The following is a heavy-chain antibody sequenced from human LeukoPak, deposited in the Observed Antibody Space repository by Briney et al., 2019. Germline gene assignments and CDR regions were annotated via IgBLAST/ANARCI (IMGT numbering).Heavy chain of an antibody. CDR2: ISSDSSTI. CDR3: ARDEDAF. J-gene: IGHJ4*02. CDR1: GFTVSSNY. V-gene: IGHV3-48*02. Sequence: GGSLRLSCAASGFTVSSNYMTWVRQAPGKGLEWVSYISSDSSTIFYADSVKGRFTISRDNVKNSLFLQLNSLRDEDTAVYYCARDEDAFGGQGTLVTVSS.